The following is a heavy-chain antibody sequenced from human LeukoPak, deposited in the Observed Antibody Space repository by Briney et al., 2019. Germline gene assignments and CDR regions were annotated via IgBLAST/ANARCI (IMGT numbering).Heavy chain of an antibody. D-gene: IGHD2-2*01. J-gene: IGHJ3*02. CDR3: AREGVTRSDAFDI. Sequence: GGSLRLPCAASGFTFSSYGMHWVRQAPGKGLDWVAVIWYDGSNKYYADSVKGRFTISRDNSKNTLYLQMNSLRAEDTAVYYCAREGVTRSDAFDIWGQGTMVTVSS. CDR1: GFTFSSYG. CDR2: IWYDGSNK. V-gene: IGHV3-33*01.